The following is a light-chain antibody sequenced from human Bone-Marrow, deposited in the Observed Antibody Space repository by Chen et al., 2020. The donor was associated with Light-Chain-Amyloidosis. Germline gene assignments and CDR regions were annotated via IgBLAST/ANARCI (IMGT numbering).Light chain of an antibody. Sequence: DVVLTQSPLSLPVTLGQPASISCRSSQSLGYSDGNSYLNWFQQRPGQSPRRLIYKASTRDSGVPDRFSASGSGTDFTLMISRVEADDVGVYYCMQGTHWPWTFGQGTKVEI. V-gene: IGKV2-30*01. J-gene: IGKJ1*01. CDR1: QSLGYSDGNSY. CDR2: KAS. CDR3: MQGTHWPWT.